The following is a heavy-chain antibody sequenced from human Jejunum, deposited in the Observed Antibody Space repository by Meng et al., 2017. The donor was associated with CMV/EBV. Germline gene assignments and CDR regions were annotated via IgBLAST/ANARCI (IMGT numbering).Heavy chain of an antibody. CDR2: IYGGGGSP. CDR3: AKSHSSSSGSFNY. CDR1: GFTFSDYA. V-gene: IGHV3-23*03. D-gene: IGHD6-6*01. Sequence: ASGFTFSDYALAWVRQAPGKGLGWVSGIYGGGGSPHYADSVRGRFVISRDNSKSTLYLQVNSLRADDTAVYYCAKSHSSSSGSFNYWGQGILVTVSS. J-gene: IGHJ4*02.